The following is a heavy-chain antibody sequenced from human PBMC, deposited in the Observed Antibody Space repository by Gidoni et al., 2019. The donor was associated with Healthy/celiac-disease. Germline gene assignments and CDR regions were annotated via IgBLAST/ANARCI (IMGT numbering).Heavy chain of an antibody. Sequence: QVQLVQSGAEVKKPGASVKVSCKASGYTFTGYYMHWLRQAPGKGLECMGWINPNSGGTNYAQKFQGRVTMTRDTSISTAYMELSRLRSDDTAVYYCARDLRATVTTAPSWGQGTLVTVSS. D-gene: IGHD4-17*01. CDR3: ARDLRATVTTAPS. CDR1: GYTFTGYY. V-gene: IGHV1-2*02. J-gene: IGHJ4*02. CDR2: INPNSGGT.